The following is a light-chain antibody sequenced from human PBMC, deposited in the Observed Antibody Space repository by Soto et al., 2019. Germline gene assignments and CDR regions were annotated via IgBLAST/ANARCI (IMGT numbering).Light chain of an antibody. J-gene: IGKJ1*01. Sequence: DIQMTQSPSSLSASVGDRVTITCRASQSISSYLNWYQQKPGKAPKLLIYKASSLESGVPSRFSGSGSGTEFTLTISSLQPDDFATYYCQQYNSYGTFGQGTKVDIK. CDR3: QQYNSYGT. CDR1: QSISSY. V-gene: IGKV1-5*03. CDR2: KAS.